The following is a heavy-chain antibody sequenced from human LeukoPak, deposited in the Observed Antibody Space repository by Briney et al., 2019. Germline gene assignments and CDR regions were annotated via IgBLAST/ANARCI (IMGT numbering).Heavy chain of an antibody. Sequence: PGGSLRLSCAASGFSFSVYGMHWVRQASGKGLELVAFIGYDGYDTYYADSVKGRFTISRDNAKNSLYLQMNSLRAEDTALYYCARRDIVVVPAAIIGAFDIWGQGTMVTVSS. V-gene: IGHV3-30*12. CDR1: GFSFSVYG. CDR2: IGYDGYDT. J-gene: IGHJ3*02. CDR3: ARRDIVVVPAAIIGAFDI. D-gene: IGHD2-2*02.